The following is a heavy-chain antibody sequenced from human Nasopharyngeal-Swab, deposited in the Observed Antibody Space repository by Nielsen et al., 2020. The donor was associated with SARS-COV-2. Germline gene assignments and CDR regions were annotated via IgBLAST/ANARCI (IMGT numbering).Heavy chain of an antibody. D-gene: IGHD7-27*01. V-gene: IGHV4-34*01. CDR2: INHSGST. Sequence: GSLRLSCAVYGGSFSGYYWSWIRRHPGKGLEWIGEINHSGSTTYNPSLKSRVTISVDTSKNQFSLKLSSVTAADTAVYYCARGGIPTGDLPTGYYFDYWGQGTLVTVSS. CDR1: GGSFSGYY. CDR3: ARGGIPTGDLPTGYYFDY. J-gene: IGHJ4*02.